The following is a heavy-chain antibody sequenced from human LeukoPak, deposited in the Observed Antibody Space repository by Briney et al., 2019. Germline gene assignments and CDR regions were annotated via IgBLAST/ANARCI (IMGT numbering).Heavy chain of an antibody. CDR2: IYYSGST. D-gene: IGHD3-10*01. CDR3: ARRQHYGSGSLDY. V-gene: IGHV4-59*08. J-gene: IGHJ4*02. Sequence: SETLSLTCTVSGGSISSYYWSWIRQPPGKGLEWIGYIYYSGSTNYNPSLKSRVTISVDTSKNQFSLKLSSVTAADTAVYYCARRQHYGSGSLDYWGQGTLVTVSS. CDR1: GGSISSYY.